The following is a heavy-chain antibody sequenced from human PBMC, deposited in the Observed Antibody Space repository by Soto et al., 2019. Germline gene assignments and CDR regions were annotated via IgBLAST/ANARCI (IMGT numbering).Heavy chain of an antibody. CDR3: ANADSFWSGHSQNYFDQ. V-gene: IGHV3-23*01. D-gene: IGHD3-3*01. CDR1: GFLFSNFA. CDR2: MSGTGDAT. Sequence: GLLILSCSSSGFLFSNFAMALVLQAPGKGPECLSLMSGTGDATFYADSVKCRFTISTDNYKPIVYLHMNGLTVADTAVYYCANADSFWSGHSQNYFDQWGQGALVTFSS. J-gene: IGHJ4*02.